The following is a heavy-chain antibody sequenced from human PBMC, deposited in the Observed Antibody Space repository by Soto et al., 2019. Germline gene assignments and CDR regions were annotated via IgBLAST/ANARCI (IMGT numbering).Heavy chain of an antibody. J-gene: IGHJ6*02. CDR2: XXXXXXX. Sequence: TLSLTCAVHGGSISSNKWWSWVRQPPGEGREAINEXXXXXXXXXXXSTQTRDTLSRNKSNTQDTLKLTSVTAANSADYYGARDDHIVVVPTSLGAMDVWGQGTTVTVSS. CDR1: GGSISSNKW. CDR3: ARDDHIVVVPTSLGAMDV. V-gene: IGHV4-4*02. D-gene: IGHD2-2*01.